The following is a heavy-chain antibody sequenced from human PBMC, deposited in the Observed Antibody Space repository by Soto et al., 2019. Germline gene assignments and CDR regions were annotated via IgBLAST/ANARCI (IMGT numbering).Heavy chain of an antibody. CDR3: ALYPLPVYGDSETFDY. J-gene: IGHJ4*02. V-gene: IGHV5-51*03. CDR2: IYPGDSAT. Sequence: EVQLVQSGAEVKKPGESLKISCKGSGYSFTSHWSGWVRQTPGTGLVWLGIIYPGDSATRYSPSFQGQVTISVTKSIRTAYLQCSILQASATAPYYCALYPLPVYGDSETFDYWGQGTLVAVS. D-gene: IGHD4-17*01. CDR1: GYSFTSHW.